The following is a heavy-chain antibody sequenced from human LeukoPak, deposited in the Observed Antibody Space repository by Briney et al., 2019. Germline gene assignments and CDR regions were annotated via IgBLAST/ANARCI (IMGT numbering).Heavy chain of an antibody. CDR3: ARVRGATYDY. V-gene: IGHV4-34*01. Sequence: PSETLSLTCAVYGGSFSGYYWSWIRQPPGKGLEWIGEINHSGSTNYNPSLKSRVTISVDTSKNQFSLKPSSVTAADTAVYYCARVRGATYDYWGQGTLVTVSS. CDR2: INHSGST. CDR1: GGSFSGYY. D-gene: IGHD3-10*01. J-gene: IGHJ4*02.